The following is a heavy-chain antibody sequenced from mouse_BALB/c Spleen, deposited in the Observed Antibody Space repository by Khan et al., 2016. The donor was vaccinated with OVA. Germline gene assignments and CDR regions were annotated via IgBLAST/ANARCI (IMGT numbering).Heavy chain of an antibody. Sequence: QVQLKESGPGLVAPSQSLSITCTVSGFSLTSYGVHWVRQPPGKGLEWPGVIWTGGSTNYNSALMSRLSISKDNSKSQVFLKMNSLQTDDTAMYYCARYYGNYGWYFDVWGAGTTVTVSS. CDR3: ARYYGNYGWYFDV. V-gene: IGHV2-9*02. CDR2: IWTGGST. D-gene: IGHD2-1*01. J-gene: IGHJ1*01. CDR1: GFSLTSYG.